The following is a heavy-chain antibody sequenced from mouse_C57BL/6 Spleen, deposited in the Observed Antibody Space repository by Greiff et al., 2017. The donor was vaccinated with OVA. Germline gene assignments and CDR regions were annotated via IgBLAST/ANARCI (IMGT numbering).Heavy chain of an antibody. CDR2: IWTGGGT. D-gene: IGHD2-5*01. V-gene: IGHV2-9-1*01. J-gene: IGHJ4*01. Sequence: VKLQESGPGLVAPSQSLSITCTVSGFSLTSYAISWVRQPPGKGLEWLGVIWTGGGTNYNSALKSRLSISKDNSKSQVFLKMNSLQTDDTARYYCARNSHYSNSYYAMDYWGQGTSVTVSS. CDR1: GFSLTSYA. CDR3: ARNSHYSNSYYAMDY.